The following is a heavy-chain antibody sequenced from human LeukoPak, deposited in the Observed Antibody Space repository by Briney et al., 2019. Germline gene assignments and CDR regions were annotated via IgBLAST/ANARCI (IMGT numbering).Heavy chain of an antibody. CDR3: ARDVKWELLPYYFDY. Sequence: GGSLRLSCAASGFTFSSYSMNWVRQAPGKGLEWVSSISSSSSYIYYADSVKGRFTISRDNAKNSLYLQMNSLRDEDTAVYYCARDVKWELLPYYFDYWGQGTLVTVSS. V-gene: IGHV3-21*01. J-gene: IGHJ4*02. D-gene: IGHD1-26*01. CDR1: GFTFSSYS. CDR2: ISSSSSYI.